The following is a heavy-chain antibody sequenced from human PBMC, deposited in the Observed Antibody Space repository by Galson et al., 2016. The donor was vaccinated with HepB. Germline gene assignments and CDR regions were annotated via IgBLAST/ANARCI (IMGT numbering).Heavy chain of an antibody. Sequence: SETLSLTCSVSGASISTHYWSWIRQPPGRGLEWFGYISYSGSTNYNPSLKSRVTISQDTPKNQFSLKLTSVTAADTAVYYCARVAIGAAAGPVFDYWGQGTQVTVSS. V-gene: IGHV4-59*11. D-gene: IGHD6-13*01. CDR1: GASISTHY. CDR2: ISYSGST. J-gene: IGHJ4*02. CDR3: ARVAIGAAAGPVFDY.